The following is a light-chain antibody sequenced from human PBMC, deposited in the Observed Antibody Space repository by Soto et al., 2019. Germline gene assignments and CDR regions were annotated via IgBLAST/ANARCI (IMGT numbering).Light chain of an antibody. V-gene: IGKV3-20*01. CDR1: QSVSTY. Sequence: EIVLTQSPAILSLSPGERATLSCRASQSVSTYLAWYQQKPGQAPRLLIYGASSRATGVPDRFSASGSGTDFTLTISRLEPEDFAVYYCQQYGRSPFTFGPGTKVDIK. J-gene: IGKJ3*01. CDR3: QQYGRSPFT. CDR2: GAS.